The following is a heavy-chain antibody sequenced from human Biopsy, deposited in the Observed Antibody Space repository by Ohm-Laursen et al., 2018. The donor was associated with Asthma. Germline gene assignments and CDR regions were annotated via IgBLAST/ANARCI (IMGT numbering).Heavy chain of an antibody. V-gene: IGHV1-18*04. Sequence: SETAACTPSGYTFTSYGISWVRQAPGQGREWMGWISAYNGNTNYAQKLQGRVTMTTDTSTSTAYMELRSLRSDDTAVYYCARDGPVGAPSDYWGQGTLVTVSS. J-gene: IGHJ4*02. CDR3: ARDGPVGAPSDY. CDR2: ISAYNGNT. CDR1: GYTFTSYG. D-gene: IGHD1-26*01.